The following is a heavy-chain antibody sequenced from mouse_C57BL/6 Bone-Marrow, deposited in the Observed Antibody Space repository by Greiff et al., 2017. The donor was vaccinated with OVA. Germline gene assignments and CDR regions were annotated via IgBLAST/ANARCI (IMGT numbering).Heavy chain of an antibody. Sequence: EVQLQQSGPELVKPGASVKISCKASGYTFTDYYMNWVKQSHGKSLEWIGDINPNNGGTSYNQKFKGKATLTVDKSSSTAYMELRSLTSEDSAVYYCARAWSYWYFDVWGTGTTVTVSS. CDR1: GYTFTDYY. CDR2: INPNNGGT. CDR3: ARAWSYWYFDV. J-gene: IGHJ1*03. V-gene: IGHV1-26*01.